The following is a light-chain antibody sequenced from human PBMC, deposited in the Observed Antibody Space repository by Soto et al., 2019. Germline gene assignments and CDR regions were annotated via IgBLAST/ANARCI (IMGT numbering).Light chain of an antibody. CDR1: QGISNY. V-gene: IGKV1-27*01. Sequence: DIPLTQSPSSLSASVGERVTITCRASQGISNYLAWYQQKPGKVPKLLIYAASTLQSGVPSRFSGSGSGTDFTLTISSLQPEDVATYYCQKYNSAPRAFGQGTKVDIK. J-gene: IGKJ1*01. CDR2: AAS. CDR3: QKYNSAPRA.